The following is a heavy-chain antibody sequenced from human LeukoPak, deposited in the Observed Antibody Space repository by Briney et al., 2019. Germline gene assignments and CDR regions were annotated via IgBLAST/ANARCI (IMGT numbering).Heavy chain of an antibody. V-gene: IGHV1-2*02. J-gene: IGHJ5*02. CDR3: ARDPSTAMADPGYWFDP. CDR2: INPNSGGT. Sequence: ASVKVSCKASGYTFTGYYMHWARQAPGQGLEWMGWINPNSGGTNYAQKFQGRVTMTRDTSISTAYMELSRLRSDDTAVYYRARDPSTAMADPGYWFDPWGQGTLVTVSS. CDR1: GYTFTGYY. D-gene: IGHD5-18*01.